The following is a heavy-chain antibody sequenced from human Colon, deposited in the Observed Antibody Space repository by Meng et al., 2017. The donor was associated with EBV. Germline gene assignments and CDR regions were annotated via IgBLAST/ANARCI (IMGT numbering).Heavy chain of an antibody. D-gene: IGHD1-26*01. CDR1: GGSLSGYY. CDR3: ARGPGGSYYLYYFDY. CDR2: INHSGST. Sequence: GQLQQWGHGLLNPSETLSLTCAVYGGSLSGYYWSWIRQPPEKGLEWIGEINHSGSTNYNPSLKSRVTISVDTSKKQFSLKLSSVTAADTAVYYCARGPGGSYYLYYFDYWGQGTLVTVSS. V-gene: IGHV4-34*01. J-gene: IGHJ4*02.